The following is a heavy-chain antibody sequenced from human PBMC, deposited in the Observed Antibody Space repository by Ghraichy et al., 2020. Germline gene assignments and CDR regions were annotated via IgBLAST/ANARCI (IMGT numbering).Heavy chain of an antibody. V-gene: IGHV3-23*01. Sequence: GGSLRLSCEASGFTFSSYAMSWVRQAPGKGLEWVSATSKSGGSTYYADSVKGRFTISRDNSKNTLYLQMNSLRAEDTAVYYCASRRDDILTGYYNHFDYWGQGTLVTVSS. CDR3: ASRRDDILTGYYNHFDY. CDR1: GFTFSSYA. D-gene: IGHD3-9*01. CDR2: TSKSGGST. J-gene: IGHJ4*02.